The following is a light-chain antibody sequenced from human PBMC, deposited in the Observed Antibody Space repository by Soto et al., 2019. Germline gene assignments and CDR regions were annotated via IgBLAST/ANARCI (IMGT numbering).Light chain of an antibody. CDR2: DAS. CDR3: QQHSNWPPIT. J-gene: IGKJ5*01. V-gene: IGKV3-11*01. CDR1: QSVSSY. Sequence: EIVLTQSPATLSLSPGARATLSCRASQSVSSYLAWYQQKPGQAPRLLIYDASDRATGIPGRFSGSGSGTDFTLTMSSLEPEDFEVYYCQQHSNWPPITFGQGTRLEIK.